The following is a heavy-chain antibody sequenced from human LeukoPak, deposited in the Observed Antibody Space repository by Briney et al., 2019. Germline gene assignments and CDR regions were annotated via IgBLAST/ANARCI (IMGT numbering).Heavy chain of an antibody. J-gene: IGHJ5*02. CDR3: ARGGAGIFYTPSLNWFVP. Sequence: SETLSLTCAVYGGTFSGYYWSWVRQPPGKGLEWIGEINHSGSTNYNPYLRSGGTISVDTTKNQFSLKLSSVTAADTAVYYCARGGAGIFYTPSLNWFVPLVQGTLVTVSS. D-gene: IGHD3-9*01. V-gene: IGHV4-34*01. CDR1: GGTFSGYY. CDR2: INHSGST.